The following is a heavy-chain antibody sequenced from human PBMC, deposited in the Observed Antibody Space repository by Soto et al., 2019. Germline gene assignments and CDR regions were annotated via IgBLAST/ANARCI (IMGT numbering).Heavy chain of an antibody. CDR1: GFTFSSYA. CDR3: AEDHGMDV. V-gene: IGHV3-23*01. Sequence: EVQLLESGGGLVQPGGSLRLSCAASGFTFSSYAMSWVRQAPGKGLEWVSVISTSGGITYYADSVKGRFTISRDTSKNDLDLQMSSLRAEDTAVYYCAEDHGMDVWGQGTTVTVSS. J-gene: IGHJ6*02. CDR2: ISTSGGIT.